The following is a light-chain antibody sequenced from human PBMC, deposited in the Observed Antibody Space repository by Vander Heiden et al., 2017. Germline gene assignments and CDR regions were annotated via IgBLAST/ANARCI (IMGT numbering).Light chain of an antibody. Sequence: IVMTQSPAPLSVSPGERATLSCRASQSVSSNLAWYQQKPGQAPRLLIDGASTRATGSPARCSGSGSGTEFTLTISSLQSEDFAVDYCQQYNNGPAYTFGQGTKLEIK. J-gene: IGKJ2*01. CDR2: GAS. CDR3: QQYNNGPAYT. CDR1: QSVSSN. V-gene: IGKV3-15*01.